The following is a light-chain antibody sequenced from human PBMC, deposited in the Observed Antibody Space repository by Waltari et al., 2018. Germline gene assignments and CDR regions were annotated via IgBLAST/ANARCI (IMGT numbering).Light chain of an antibody. CDR1: QGISSH. J-gene: IGKJ5*01. CDR3: QQRNSYPIT. CDR2: AAS. Sequence: DIQVTQSPSFLSASVGDRVTITCRASQGISSHLVWYQQKPGKAPKLLMSAASTLRSGVPSRFSGSGSGTEFTLTISSLQPEDFATYYCQQRNSYPITFGQGTRLEIK. V-gene: IGKV1-9*01.